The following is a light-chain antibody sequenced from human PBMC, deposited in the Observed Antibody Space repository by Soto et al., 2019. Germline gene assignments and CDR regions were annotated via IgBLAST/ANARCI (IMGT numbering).Light chain of an antibody. V-gene: IGLV2-14*01. J-gene: IGLJ2*01. CDR1: CSDVGGYNY. Sequence: QSVLTQPPSASGSPGQSVAISCTGTCSDVGGYNYVSWYQHHPGKAPKLLIYDVSNRPSGVSSRFSGSKSGNTASLMISGLQAEDEADYYCSSYTISNTVILGGGTKVTVL. CDR3: SSYTISNTVI. CDR2: DVS.